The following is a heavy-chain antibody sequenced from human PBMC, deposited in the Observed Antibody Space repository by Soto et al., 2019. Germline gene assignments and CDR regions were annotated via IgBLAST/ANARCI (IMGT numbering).Heavy chain of an antibody. V-gene: IGHV1-69*13. J-gene: IGHJ6*02. Sequence: SVKVSCKASGGTFSNYAISWVRQAPGQGPEWMGGIIPIFGTSNYAQKFQGRVTITADESTSTAYMELSSLRSEDTAVYYCAREYGYGMDVWGQGTTVTVSS. D-gene: IGHD2-8*01. CDR1: GGTFSNYA. CDR2: IIPIFGTS. CDR3: AREYGYGMDV.